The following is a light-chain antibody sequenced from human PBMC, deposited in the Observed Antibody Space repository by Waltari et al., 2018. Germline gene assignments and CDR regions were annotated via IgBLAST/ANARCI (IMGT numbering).Light chain of an antibody. CDR1: SSDIGGYDY. CDR2: DVL. Sequence: QSALTQPASVSGSPGQSITISCTGTSSDIGGYDYIFWYQQHPGKAPKLMIYDVLNRPSGVSDRVCGSKSGNTASLTISGLQAEDEADYYCSSYTTRNTIVLFGGGTKLTVL. J-gene: IGLJ2*01. V-gene: IGLV2-14*03. CDR3: SSYTTRNTIVL.